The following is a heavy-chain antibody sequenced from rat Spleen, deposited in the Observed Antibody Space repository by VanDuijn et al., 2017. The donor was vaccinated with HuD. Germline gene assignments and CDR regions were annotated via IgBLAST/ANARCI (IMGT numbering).Heavy chain of an antibody. V-gene: IGHV5-17*01. J-gene: IGHJ2*01. Sequence: EVQLVESGGGLVQPGRSLKLSCAASGFTFSDYAIAWVRQAPKKGLEWVASISYDGSSTYYRDSVKGRFTISRDNAKSTLYLQMDSLRSEDTATYYCTTGGAYWGQGVMVTVSS. CDR1: GFTFSDYA. CDR2: ISYDGSST. D-gene: IGHD1-11*01. CDR3: TTGGAY.